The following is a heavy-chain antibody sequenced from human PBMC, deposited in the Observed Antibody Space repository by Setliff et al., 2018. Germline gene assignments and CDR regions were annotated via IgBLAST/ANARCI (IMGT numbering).Heavy chain of an antibody. Sequence: GSLRLSCAASGFTFSSDWMSWVRQAPGQGLEWVANIKQDGSEKYYVDSVKGRFTISRDNANNSLYLQMNSLRAEDTAVYYCARDGGEYWGQGTLVTVSS. CDR3: ARDGGEY. CDR2: IKQDGSEK. J-gene: IGHJ4*02. CDR1: GFTFSSDW. V-gene: IGHV3-7*01. D-gene: IGHD3-16*01.